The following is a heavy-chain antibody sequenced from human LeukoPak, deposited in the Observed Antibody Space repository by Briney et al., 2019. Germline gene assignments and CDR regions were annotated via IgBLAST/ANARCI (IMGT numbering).Heavy chain of an antibody. Sequence: GGSLRLSCAASGFTFSSYAMHWVRQAPGKGLEWVAFIRYDGSNKYYADSVKGRFTISRDNSKNTLYLQMNSLRAEDTAVYYCAKDRSIAVAGTGDYWGQGTLVTVSS. J-gene: IGHJ4*02. V-gene: IGHV3-30*02. CDR1: GFTFSSYA. D-gene: IGHD6-19*01. CDR2: IRYDGSNK. CDR3: AKDRSIAVAGTGDY.